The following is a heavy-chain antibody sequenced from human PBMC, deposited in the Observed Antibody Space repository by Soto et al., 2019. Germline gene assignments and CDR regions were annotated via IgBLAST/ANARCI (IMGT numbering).Heavy chain of an antibody. CDR2: ISSSSSYI. V-gene: IGHV3-21*01. Sequence: GGSLRLSCAASGFTFSSYSMNWVRQAPGKGLEWVSSISSSSSYIYYADSVKGRFTISRDNAKNSLYLQMNSLRAEDTAVYYCARDRYYYDSSGYTPDYWGQGTLVTVSS. J-gene: IGHJ4*02. CDR3: ARDRYYYDSSGYTPDY. CDR1: GFTFSSYS. D-gene: IGHD3-22*01.